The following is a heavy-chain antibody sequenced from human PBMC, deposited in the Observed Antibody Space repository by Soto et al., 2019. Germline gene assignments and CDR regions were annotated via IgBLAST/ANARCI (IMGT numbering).Heavy chain of an antibody. Sequence: EVQLLASGGGLVQPGASLRLSCAASGFTFRTYAMSWVRQAPGKGLEWVAAITGSGDSAYYADSVKGRFTISRDNSKNTLFVEMNSLRADDTAVYYCTKDYGAVADFWGQGTLITVSS. CDR2: ITGSGDSA. CDR1: GFTFRTYA. CDR3: TKDYGAVADF. J-gene: IGHJ4*02. V-gene: IGHV3-23*01. D-gene: IGHD6-19*01.